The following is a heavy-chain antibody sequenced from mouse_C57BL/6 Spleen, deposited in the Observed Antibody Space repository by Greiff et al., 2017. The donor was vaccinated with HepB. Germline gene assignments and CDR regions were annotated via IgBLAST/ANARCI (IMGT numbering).Heavy chain of an antibody. J-gene: IGHJ2*01. CDR3: AGYFDY. Sequence: QVTLKVSGPELVKPGASVKISCKASGYAFSSSWMNWVKQRPGKGLEWIGRIYPGDGDTNYNGKFKGKATLTADKSSSTAYMQLSSLTSEDSAVYFWAGYFDYWGQGTTLTVAS. CDR2: IYPGDGDT. V-gene: IGHV1-82*01. CDR1: GYAFSSSW.